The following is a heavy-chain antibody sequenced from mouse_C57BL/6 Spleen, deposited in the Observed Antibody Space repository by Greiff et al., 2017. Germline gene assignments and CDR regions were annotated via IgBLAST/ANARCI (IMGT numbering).Heavy chain of an antibody. CDR3: ALYYDYDDYAMDY. J-gene: IGHJ4*01. D-gene: IGHD2-4*01. V-gene: IGHV5-17*01. Sequence: EVMLVESGGGLVKPGGSLTLSCAASGFTFSDYGMHWVRQAPEKGLEWVAYISSGSSTIYYADTVKGRFTISRDNAKNTLFLQMTSLRSEDTSMYYCALYYDYDDYAMDYWGQGTSVTVSS. CDR2: ISSGSSTI. CDR1: GFTFSDYG.